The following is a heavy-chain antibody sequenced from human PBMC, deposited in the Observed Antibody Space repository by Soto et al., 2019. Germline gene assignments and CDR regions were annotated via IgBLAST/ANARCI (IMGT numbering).Heavy chain of an antibody. CDR2: ISGSGGST. D-gene: IGHD3-22*01. V-gene: IGHV3-23*01. CDR3: AKPTYYYDSSGYYYDY. J-gene: IGHJ4*02. Sequence: GGSLRLSCAASGFTFSSYAMSWVRQAPGKGLEWVSAISGSGGSTYYADSVKGRFTISRDNSKNTLYLQMNSLRAEDMAVYYCAKPTYYYDSSGYYYDYWGQGTLVTVSS. CDR1: GFTFSSYA.